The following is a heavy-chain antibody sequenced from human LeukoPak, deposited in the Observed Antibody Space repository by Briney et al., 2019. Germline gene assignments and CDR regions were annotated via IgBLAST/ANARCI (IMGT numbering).Heavy chain of an antibody. Sequence: SETLSLTCAVYGGSFSGYYWSWIRQPPGKGLEWIGEINHSGSTNYNPSLKSRVTISVDTSKNQFSLKLSSVTAADTAVYYCARGPTIFGVVSYYYYGMDVWGQGTTATVSS. D-gene: IGHD3-3*01. CDR1: GGSFSGYY. CDR2: INHSGST. V-gene: IGHV4-34*01. J-gene: IGHJ6*02. CDR3: ARGPTIFGVVSYYYYGMDV.